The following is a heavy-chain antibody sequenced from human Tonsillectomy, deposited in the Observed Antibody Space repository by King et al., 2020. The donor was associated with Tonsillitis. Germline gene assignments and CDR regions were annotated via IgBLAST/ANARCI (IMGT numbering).Heavy chain of an antibody. CDR3: AKRLYYDILNGYYRVYAFAFDI. D-gene: IGHD3-9*01. J-gene: IGHJ3*02. Sequence: VQLVESGGGLVQPGGSLRLSCAASGFTFSSYAMSWFRQAPGKGLEWVSAIRGSGGSPYYADSVKGRFTITRDNSKNTLYLQMNSLRAQDTAVYYCAKRLYYDILNGYYRVYAFAFDIWGQGTMVTVSS. CDR2: IRGSGGSP. CDR1: GFTFSSYA. V-gene: IGHV3-23*04.